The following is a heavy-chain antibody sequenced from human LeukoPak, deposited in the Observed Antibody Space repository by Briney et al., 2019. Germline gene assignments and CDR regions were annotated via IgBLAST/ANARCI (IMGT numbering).Heavy chain of an antibody. CDR1: GYTLTELS. CDR3: AGIPVFGVVLHQEPV. CDR2: FDPEDGET. Sequence: VASVKVSCKVSGYTLTELSMHWVRQAPGKGLEWMGGFDPEDGETIYAQKFQGRVTMTEDTSTDTAYMELSSLRSEDTAVYFCAGIPVFGVVLHQEPVWGKGTTVTVSS. V-gene: IGHV1-24*01. J-gene: IGHJ6*04. D-gene: IGHD3-3*01.